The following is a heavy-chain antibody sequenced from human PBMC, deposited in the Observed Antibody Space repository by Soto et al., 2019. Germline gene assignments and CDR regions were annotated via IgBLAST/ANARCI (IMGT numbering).Heavy chain of an antibody. V-gene: IGHV3-23*01. D-gene: IGHD6-19*01. J-gene: IGHJ4*02. CDR1: GFTFSSYA. CDR3: AKRGAGHYFDY. Sequence: EVQLLESGGGLVQPGGSLRLSCAASGFTFSSYAMSWVRQAPGKGLEWVSVISGSGDSTYYADSVKGRLTISRDNSKNTLYLQMNSLRDEETAVYNCAKRGAGHYFDYGGKGTLVTVSS. CDR2: ISGSGDST.